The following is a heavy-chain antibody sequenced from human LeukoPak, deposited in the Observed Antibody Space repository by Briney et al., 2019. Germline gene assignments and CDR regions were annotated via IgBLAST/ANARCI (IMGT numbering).Heavy chain of an antibody. Sequence: GGSLRLSCAASGFTFSTYAVNWVRQAPGKGLEWVSSISDSGGRTYYADSVKGRFTISRDNSKNTLYLQMNSLRAEDTAVYYCAKVRASGPFGEYYFDYWGQGTLVTVSS. V-gene: IGHV3-23*01. CDR1: GFTFSTYA. CDR2: ISDSGGRT. J-gene: IGHJ4*02. D-gene: IGHD3-10*01. CDR3: AKVRASGPFGEYYFDY.